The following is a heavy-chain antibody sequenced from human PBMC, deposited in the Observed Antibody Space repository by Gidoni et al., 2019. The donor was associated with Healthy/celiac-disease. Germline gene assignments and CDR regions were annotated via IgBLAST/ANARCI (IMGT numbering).Heavy chain of an antibody. CDR1: GGSISSGGYS. CDR2: IYHSGST. CDR3: ARVRGYYGSGVYFDY. Sequence: QLQLQESGSGLVKPSQTLSLTCAVSGGSISSGGYSWSWIRQPPGKGLEWIGYIYHSGSTYYNPSLKSRVTISVDRSKNQFSLKLSSVTAADTAVYYCARVRGYYGSGVYFDYWGQGTLVTVSS. D-gene: IGHD3-10*01. V-gene: IGHV4-30-2*01. J-gene: IGHJ4*02.